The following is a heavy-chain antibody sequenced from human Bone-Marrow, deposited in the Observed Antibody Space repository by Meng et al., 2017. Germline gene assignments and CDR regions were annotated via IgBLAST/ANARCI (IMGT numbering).Heavy chain of an antibody. J-gene: IGHJ4*02. CDR2: INHSGST. Sequence: QVQLQQWGAGLFKPSETLSLPCAVYGGSFSGYYWSWIRQPPGKGLEWIGEINHSGSTNYNPSLKSRVTISVDTSKNQFSLKLSSVTAADTAVYYCARGGYCSGGSCNWGQGTLVTVSS. V-gene: IGHV4-34*01. CDR1: GGSFSGYY. D-gene: IGHD2-15*01. CDR3: ARGGYCSGGSCN.